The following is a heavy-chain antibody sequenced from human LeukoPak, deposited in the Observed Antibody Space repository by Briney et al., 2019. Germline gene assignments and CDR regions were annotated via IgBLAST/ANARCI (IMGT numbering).Heavy chain of an antibody. J-gene: IGHJ6*03. CDR2: MNPNSGNT. Sequence: GASVKVSCKASGYTFTSYDINWVRQATGQGLEWMGWMNPNSGNTGYAQKFQGRVTITRNTSISIAYMELSSLRSEDTAVYYCARGKLVVTAPFYYYYYYMDVWGKGTTVTVSS. V-gene: IGHV1-8*03. CDR1: GYTFTSYD. CDR3: ARGKLVVTAPFYYYYYYMDV. D-gene: IGHD2-21*02.